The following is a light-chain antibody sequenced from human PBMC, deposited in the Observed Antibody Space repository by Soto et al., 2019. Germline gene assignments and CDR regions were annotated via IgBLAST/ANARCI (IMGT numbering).Light chain of an antibody. Sequence: QSALTQPPSVSGAPGQRVTISCAGTSSNIGTGYDVHWYQQLPDTAPQLIIYEIDNRPSGVPDRFSGSRSGTSASLAITGLEAEDEADYYCQSYDSSLSAPIFGGGTQLTVL. V-gene: IGLV1-40*01. CDR3: QSYDSSLSAPI. CDR1: SSNIGTGYD. J-gene: IGLJ2*01. CDR2: EID.